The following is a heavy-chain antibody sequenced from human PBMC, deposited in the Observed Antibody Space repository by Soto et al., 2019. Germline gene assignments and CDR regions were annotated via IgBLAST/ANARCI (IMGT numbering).Heavy chain of an antibody. J-gene: IGHJ3*02. Sequence: SETPSLTCAVSGGSISSGGYSWSWIRQPPGKGLEWIGYIYHSGSTYYNPSLKSRVTISVDRSKNQFSLKLSSVTAADTAVYYCARRGSSHAFDIWGQGTMVTVSS. V-gene: IGHV4-30-2*01. CDR3: ARRGSSHAFDI. CDR2: IYHSGST. CDR1: GGSISSGGYS. D-gene: IGHD6-13*01.